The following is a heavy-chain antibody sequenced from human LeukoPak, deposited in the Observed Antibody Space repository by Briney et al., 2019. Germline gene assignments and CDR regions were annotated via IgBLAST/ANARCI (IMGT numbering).Heavy chain of an antibody. CDR3: ATDGAGFDT. J-gene: IGHJ5*02. V-gene: IGHV3-11*01. CDR2: INIGGTNT. Sequence: GGSLRLSCAASGFTFNDYYMSWIREAPGKGLEWLSYINIGGTNTHYADSVKGRFTISRDNAKKSLYLEMNNLRAEDTAVYYCATDGAGFDTWGQGVLVTVSS. CDR1: GFTFNDYY.